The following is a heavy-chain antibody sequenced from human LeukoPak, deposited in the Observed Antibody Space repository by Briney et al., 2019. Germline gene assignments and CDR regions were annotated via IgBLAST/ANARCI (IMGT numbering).Heavy chain of an antibody. V-gene: IGHV4-4*02. CDR3: ATAPILRGEGGEHYKYGMDV. Sequence: PSETLSLTCAVSVGSISSGNWWSWVRQSPGKGQEWIGEIYHNGTPNYSPSLKSRVTISADTFKNHFSLKLTSLTAADTAVYYCATAPILRGEGGEHYKYGMDVWGQGTTVIVSS. D-gene: IGHD2-2*02. CDR1: VGSISSGNW. J-gene: IGHJ6*02. CDR2: IYHNGTP.